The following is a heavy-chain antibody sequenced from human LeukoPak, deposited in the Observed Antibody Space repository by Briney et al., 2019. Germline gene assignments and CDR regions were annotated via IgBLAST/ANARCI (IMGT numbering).Heavy chain of an antibody. D-gene: IGHD3-9*01. CDR3: AKEVWYFDFSFDY. J-gene: IGHJ4*02. CDR1: GFTFSTYA. Sequence: QTGGSLRLSCAASGFTFSTYAMTWVRQAPGKGLEWVSAISGSGGSTYYADSVKGRFTISRDNSKNTLYLQMNSLRAEDTAVYYCAKEVWYFDFSFDYWGQGTLVTVSS. V-gene: IGHV3-23*01. CDR2: ISGSGGST.